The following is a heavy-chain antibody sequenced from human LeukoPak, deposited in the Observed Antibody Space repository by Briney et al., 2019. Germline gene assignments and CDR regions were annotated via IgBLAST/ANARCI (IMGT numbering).Heavy chain of an antibody. V-gene: IGHV5-51*01. CDR1: GYSFTSYW. Sequence: GESLKISCKGFGYSFTSYWSGWVRPMPGKGLEWMGIIYPGDSDTRYSPSFQGQVTIPADTSISTGYLQWSSLKASDTAMYYCAGPSAWLEWLEGGQGTLVTVSS. CDR3: AGPSAWLEWLE. CDR2: IYPGDSDT. J-gene: IGHJ4*02. D-gene: IGHD3-3*01.